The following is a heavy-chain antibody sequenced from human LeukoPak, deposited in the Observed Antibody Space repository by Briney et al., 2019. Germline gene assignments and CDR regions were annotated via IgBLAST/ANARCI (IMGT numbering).Heavy chain of an antibody. CDR2: IYYSGST. J-gene: IGHJ4*02. V-gene: IGHV4-59*01. CDR1: GGSISSYY. CDR3: AREVDYGDYDY. D-gene: IGHD4-17*01. Sequence: SETLSVTCTVSGGSISSYYWSWIRQPPGKGLEWIGYIYYSGSTNYNPSLKSRVTISVDTSKNQFSLKLSSVTAADTAVYYCAREVDYGDYDYWGQGTLVTVSS.